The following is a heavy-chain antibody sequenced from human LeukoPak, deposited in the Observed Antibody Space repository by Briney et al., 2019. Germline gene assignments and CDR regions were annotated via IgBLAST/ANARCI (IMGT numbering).Heavy chain of an antibody. CDR3: ARAANYDSSGYQDY. Sequence: GASVKVSCKASGYTFTGYYMHWVRQAPGQGLEWMGWINPNSGGTNYAQKFQGRDTMTRDTSISTAYMELSRLRSDDTAVYYCARAANYDSSGYQDYWGQGTLVTVSS. D-gene: IGHD3-22*01. J-gene: IGHJ4*02. CDR1: GYTFTGYY. CDR2: INPNSGGT. V-gene: IGHV1-2*02.